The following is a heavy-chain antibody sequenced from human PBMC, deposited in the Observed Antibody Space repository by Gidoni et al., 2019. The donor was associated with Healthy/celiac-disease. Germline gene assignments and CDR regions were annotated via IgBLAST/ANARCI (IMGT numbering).Heavy chain of an antibody. J-gene: IGHJ4*02. D-gene: IGHD3-22*01. CDR2: ISSNGGST. CDR3: ARASEDDSSAFLV. V-gene: IGHV3-64*01. Sequence: EVQLVESGGGLVQPGGSLRLSCAASGFTFSSYAMHWVRQAPGKGLEYVSAISSNGGSTYYANSVKGRFTIARDNSKNTLYLQMGSLRAEDMAVYYCARASEDDSSAFLVWGQGTLVTVSS. CDR1: GFTFSSYA.